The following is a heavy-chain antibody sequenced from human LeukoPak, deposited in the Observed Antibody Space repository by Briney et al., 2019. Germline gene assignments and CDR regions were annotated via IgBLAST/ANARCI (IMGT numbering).Heavy chain of an antibody. J-gene: IGHJ4*02. D-gene: IGHD3-22*01. CDR2: INPSGGST. CDR3: ARDKQGITMMVATRLDY. CDR1: GYTFTSYY. V-gene: IGHV1-46*01. Sequence: GASVKVSCMASGYTFTSYYMHWVRQAPGQGLEWMGIINPSGGSTSYAQKFQGRVTMTRDTSTSTVYMELSSLRSEDTAVYYCARDKQGITMMVATRLDYWGQGTLVTVSS.